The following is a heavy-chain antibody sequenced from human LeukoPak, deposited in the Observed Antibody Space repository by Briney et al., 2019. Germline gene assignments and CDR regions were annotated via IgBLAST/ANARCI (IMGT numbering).Heavy chain of an antibody. CDR2: INHSGST. D-gene: IGHD2-8*01. V-gene: IGHV4-34*01. CDR1: GGSFSGYY. CDR3: ARGQERLMVYAIRPLGGMDV. Sequence: SETLPLTCAVYGGSFSGYYWSWIRQPPGKGLEWIGEINHSGSTNYNPSLKSRVTISVDTSKNQFSLKLSSVTAADTAVYYCARGQERLMVYAIRPLGGMDVWGQGTTVTVSS. J-gene: IGHJ6*02.